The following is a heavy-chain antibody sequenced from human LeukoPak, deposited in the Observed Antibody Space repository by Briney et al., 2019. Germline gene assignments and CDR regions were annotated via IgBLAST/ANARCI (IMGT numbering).Heavy chain of an antibody. J-gene: IGHJ5*02. Sequence: SETLSLTCTVSGGSISSYYWSWIRQPPGKGLEWIGYIYYSGSTNYNPSLKSRVTISVDTSKNQFSLKLSSVTAADTAVYYCAARYYYDSSGPNWFDPWGQGTLVTVSS. D-gene: IGHD3-22*01. CDR3: AARYYYDSSGPNWFDP. CDR2: IYYSGST. V-gene: IGHV4-59*01. CDR1: GGSISSYY.